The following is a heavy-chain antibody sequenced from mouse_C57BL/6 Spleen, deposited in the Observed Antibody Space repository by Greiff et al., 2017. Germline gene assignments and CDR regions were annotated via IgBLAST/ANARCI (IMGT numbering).Heavy chain of an antibody. CDR2: IHPNSGST. Sequence: QVQLQQSGAELVKPGASVKLSCKASGYTFTSYWMHWVKQRPGQGLEWIGMIHPNSGSTNYNEKFKSKATLTVDKSSSTAYMQLSSLTSEDSAVYYCARYYGSSYSYWYFDVWGTGTTVTVSS. J-gene: IGHJ1*03. CDR1: GYTFTSYW. V-gene: IGHV1-64*01. CDR3: ARYYGSSYSYWYFDV. D-gene: IGHD1-1*01.